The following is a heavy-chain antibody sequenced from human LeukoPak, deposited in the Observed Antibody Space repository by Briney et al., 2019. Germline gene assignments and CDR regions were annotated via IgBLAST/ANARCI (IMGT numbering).Heavy chain of an antibody. J-gene: IGHJ4*02. CDR1: GYTFTDYY. V-gene: IGHV1-2*02. CDR3: ARDLKTRPGPYYFDY. Sequence: WASVKVSCKASGYTFTDYYMHWVRQAPGQGLEWMEWTNPNSGGTNFAAKFQGRVHMAREKSKSTAYMDLSRRRFDGTAVYYWARDLKTRPGPYYFDYWGQGTLVTVSS. CDR2: TNPNSGGT.